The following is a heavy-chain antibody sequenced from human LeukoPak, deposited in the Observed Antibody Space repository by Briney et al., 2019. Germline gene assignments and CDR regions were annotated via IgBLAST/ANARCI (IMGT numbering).Heavy chain of an antibody. CDR3: ARYYYDNSGYGDYFDY. D-gene: IGHD3-22*01. Sequence: SETLSLTCTVSGGSISSGGYYWSWIRQHPGKGLEWIGYIYYSGNAYYNPSLKSRLSISLDTSKNQFSLKLRSVTAADTAVYYCARYYYDNSGYGDYFDYWGQGTLVTVSS. CDR1: GGSISSGGYY. V-gene: IGHV4-31*02. J-gene: IGHJ4*02. CDR2: IYYSGNA.